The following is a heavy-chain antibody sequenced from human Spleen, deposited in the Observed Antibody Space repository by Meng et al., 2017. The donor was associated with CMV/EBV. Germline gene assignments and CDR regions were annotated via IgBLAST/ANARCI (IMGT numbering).Heavy chain of an antibody. V-gene: IGHV3-53*01. CDR2: IYGDGRT. J-gene: IGHJ4*02. Sequence: GYLRLACAASGFTVSSDYMAWVRQAPGKGLEWVSGIYGDGRTYYADFVKGRFTISRDDSKNTVFLQMDSLRAEDSAVYSCASGPFKNWGQGTLVTVSS. CDR1: GFTVSSDY. CDR3: ASGPFKN.